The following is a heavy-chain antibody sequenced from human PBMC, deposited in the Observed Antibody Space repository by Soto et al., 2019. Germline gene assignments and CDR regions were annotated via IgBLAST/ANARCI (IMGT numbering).Heavy chain of an antibody. CDR1: GYNFNNYW. J-gene: IGHJ6*02. CDR3: ARHRETYYDFWSRYWKTYYYGMDV. Sequence: GESLNISCKGSGYNFNNYWISWVRRMPGKGLEWMGRIDPSDSYTNYSPSFQGHLTISADKSISTAYLQWSSLTASDTAMYYCARHRETYYDFWSRYWKTYYYGMDVWGQGTRVTVS. D-gene: IGHD3-3*01. CDR2: IDPSDSYT. V-gene: IGHV5-10-1*01.